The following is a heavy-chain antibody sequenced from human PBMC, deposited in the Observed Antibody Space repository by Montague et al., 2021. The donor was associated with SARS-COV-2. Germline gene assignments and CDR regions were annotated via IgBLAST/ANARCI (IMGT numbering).Heavy chain of an antibody. CDR3: VRDHTDKAQEWTFGLDV. J-gene: IGHJ6*02. D-gene: IGHD3-3*01. CDR2: ISGSGSTI. CDR1: GFTFRSYE. Sequence: SLRLSCAASGFTFRSYEMNWVRQAPGKGLEWVSYISGSGSTIYYADSVKGRFSISRDNAKNSLYLQMNSLRAEDSAVYYCVRDHTDKAQEWTFGLDVWGQGTTVAVSS. V-gene: IGHV3-48*03.